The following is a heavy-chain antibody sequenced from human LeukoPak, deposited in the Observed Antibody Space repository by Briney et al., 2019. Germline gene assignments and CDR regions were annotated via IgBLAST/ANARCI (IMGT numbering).Heavy chain of an antibody. CDR2: IYYSGST. CDR1: GGFISNYY. CDR3: ARDSHYYGSGSYDWFDP. D-gene: IGHD3-10*01. Sequence: SETLSLTCSVSGGFISNYYWSWIRQPPGKGLEWIGYIYYSGSTNYNPSLKSRVTISVDTSKNQFSLKLSSVTAADTAVYYCARDSHYYGSGSYDWFDPWGQGTLVTVSS. J-gene: IGHJ5*02. V-gene: IGHV4-59*12.